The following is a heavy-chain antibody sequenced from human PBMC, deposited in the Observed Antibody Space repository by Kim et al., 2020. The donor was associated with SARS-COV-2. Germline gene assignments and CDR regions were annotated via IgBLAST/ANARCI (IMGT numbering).Heavy chain of an antibody. CDR1: GFTFSSRW. D-gene: IGHD6-6*01. V-gene: IGHV3-7*01. CDR2: IKEDGSET. Sequence: GGSLRLSCAVSGFTFSSRWSSWVRQAPGKGLEVVACIKEDGSETHYVDSVKGRFTISRDNAKQALYLQMNSLRAEDTGLYYCATLDSRPQGSTGYWGQGT. CDR3: ATLDSRPQGSTGY. J-gene: IGHJ4*02.